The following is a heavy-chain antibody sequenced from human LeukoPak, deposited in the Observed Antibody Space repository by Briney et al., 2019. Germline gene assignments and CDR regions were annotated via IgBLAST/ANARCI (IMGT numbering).Heavy chain of an antibody. CDR3: AKATLGSCGGVRCYPFDY. J-gene: IGHJ4*02. CDR1: GFTFSSYA. CDR2: ITADGANT. V-gene: IGHV3-23*01. D-gene: IGHD2-15*01. Sequence: GGSLRLSCAASGFTFSSYARSWVRQAPGKGLEWVSSITADGANTYLADSVRGRFTISRDNSKNTVYLQMNSLRAEDTAVYYCAKATLGSCGGVRCYPFDYWGQGTLVTVSS.